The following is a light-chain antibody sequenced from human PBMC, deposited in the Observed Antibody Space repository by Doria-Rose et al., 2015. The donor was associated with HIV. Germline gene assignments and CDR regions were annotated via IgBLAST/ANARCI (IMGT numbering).Light chain of an antibody. Sequence: TQSPGTLSLSPGERDTLSCRASQSFSSTYLAWYQQKPGQALSLLIYDGTTRATGIPDRFSASGSGTDFTLTINRLEPEDFALYYCHQYGTSWMFGQGTKVEI. CDR3: HQYGTSWM. CDR1: QSFSSTY. CDR2: DGT. V-gene: IGKV3-20*01. J-gene: IGKJ1*01.